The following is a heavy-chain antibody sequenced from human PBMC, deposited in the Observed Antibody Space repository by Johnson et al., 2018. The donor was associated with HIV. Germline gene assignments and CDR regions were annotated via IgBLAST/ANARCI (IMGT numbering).Heavy chain of an antibody. V-gene: IGHV3-64*01. CDR1: GFIFSSYA. Sequence: VQLVESGGGLGQPGGSLRLSCVGSGFIFSSYAMHWVRQAPGKGLEYVAGISSDGGSTLYTKSVNGRFTISRDNSQKTLYLQMGSLRAEDTAVYYCARDQSSLYAFDIWGQGTMVTVSS. J-gene: IGHJ3*02. CDR3: ARDQSSLYAFDI. D-gene: IGHD6-13*01. CDR2: ISSDGGST.